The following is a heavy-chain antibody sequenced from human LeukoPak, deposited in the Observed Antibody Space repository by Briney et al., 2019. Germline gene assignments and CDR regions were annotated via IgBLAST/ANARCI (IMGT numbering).Heavy chain of an antibody. V-gene: IGHV4-30-2*01. CDR1: GGSISSGGYS. D-gene: IGHD2-15*01. CDR2: IYHSGST. J-gene: IGHJ4*02. CDR3: AGGGPGGSWSRVGYYFDY. Sequence: SETLSLTCAVSGGSISSGGYSWSWIRQPPGKGLEWIGYIYHSGSTYYNPSLKSRVTISVDRSKNQFSLKLSSVTAADTAVYYCAGGGPGGSWSRVGYYFDYWGQGTLVTVSP.